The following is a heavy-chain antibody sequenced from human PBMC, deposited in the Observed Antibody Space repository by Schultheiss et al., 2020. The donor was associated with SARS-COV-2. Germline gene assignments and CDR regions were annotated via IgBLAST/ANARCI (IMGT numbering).Heavy chain of an antibody. CDR3: ARVDPPIAYCGGDCYLRWYFDL. J-gene: IGHJ2*01. CDR1: GGSISSGGYY. D-gene: IGHD2-21*01. V-gene: IGHV4-61*08. Sequence: SETLSLTCTVSGGSISSGGYYWSWIRQHPGKGLEWIGYIYYSGSTNYNPSLKSRVTISVDKSKNQFSLKLSSVTAADTAVYYCARVDPPIAYCGGDCYLRWYFDLWGRGTLVTVSS. CDR2: IYYSGST.